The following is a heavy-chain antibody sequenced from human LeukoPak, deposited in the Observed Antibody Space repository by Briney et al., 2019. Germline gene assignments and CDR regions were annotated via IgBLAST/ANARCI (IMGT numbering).Heavy chain of an antibody. CDR2: IYTSGGT. J-gene: IGHJ4*02. D-gene: IGHD3-22*01. CDR1: GGSISIYY. Sequence: SETLSLTCTVSGGSISIYYWSWIRQPAGKGLEWIGRIYTSGGTNYNPSLKSRVTMSVDTSKNQFSLKLSSVTAADTAVYYCARVGNYYDSSGYYYFDYWGQGTLVTVSS. V-gene: IGHV4-4*07. CDR3: ARVGNYYDSSGYYYFDY.